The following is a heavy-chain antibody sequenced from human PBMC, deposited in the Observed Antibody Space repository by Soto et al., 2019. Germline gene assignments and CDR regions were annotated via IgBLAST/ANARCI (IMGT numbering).Heavy chain of an antibody. Sequence: SETLSLTCAVYGGSLSGYYWSWIRQPPGKGLEWIGEINHSGSTNYNPSLKSRLTISVDTSKNQFSLKLSSVTTADTAVYYCARSRYNWNYGAYYYYYYGMDVWGQGTTVTVSS. J-gene: IGHJ6*02. CDR3: ARSRYNWNYGAYYYYYYGMDV. CDR1: GGSLSGYY. V-gene: IGHV4-34*01. D-gene: IGHD1-7*01. CDR2: INHSGST.